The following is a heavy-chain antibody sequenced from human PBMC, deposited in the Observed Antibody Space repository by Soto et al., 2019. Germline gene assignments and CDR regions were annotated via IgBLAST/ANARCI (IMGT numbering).Heavy chain of an antibody. CDR2: ISSSSSYI. J-gene: IGHJ4*02. V-gene: IGHV3-21*01. CDR3: ASLSGYCSGGSCYKGDY. Sequence: EVQLVESGGGLVKPGGSLRLSCAASGLTFSSYSMNWVRQAPGKGLEWVSSISSSSSYIYYADSVKGRFTISRDNAKNSLYLQMNSLRAEDTAVYYCASLSGYCSGGSCYKGDYWGQGTLVTVSS. CDR1: GLTFSSYS. D-gene: IGHD2-15*01.